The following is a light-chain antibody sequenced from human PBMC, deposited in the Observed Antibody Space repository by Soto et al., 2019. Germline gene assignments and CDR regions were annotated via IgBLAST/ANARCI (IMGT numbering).Light chain of an antibody. J-gene: IGKJ4*01. CDR3: QQRYIWPPVT. Sequence: EIVLTQSPATLSLSPGDTATLSCRASQSVITYLAWYQQKPGQAPRLLIYDTSNRATGIPARFSGSGSGTYFTLTINNLEAEDFAVYYCQQRYIWPPVTFGGGTKVEIK. CDR2: DTS. V-gene: IGKV3-11*01. CDR1: QSVITY.